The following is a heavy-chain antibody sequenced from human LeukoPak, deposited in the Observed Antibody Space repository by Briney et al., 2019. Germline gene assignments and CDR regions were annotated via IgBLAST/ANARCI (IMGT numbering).Heavy chain of an antibody. Sequence: GGSLRLSCAASGLSVSSNYMSSVRQAPGKGLEWVSVIYSDGSTYYADSVKGRFTISRDNSKNTLYLQMNSLRVEDTAIYYCATDKGYLDHWGQGTLVTVSS. J-gene: IGHJ4*02. CDR1: GLSVSSNY. D-gene: IGHD3-16*02. V-gene: IGHV3-53*01. CDR2: IYSDGST. CDR3: ATDKGYLDH.